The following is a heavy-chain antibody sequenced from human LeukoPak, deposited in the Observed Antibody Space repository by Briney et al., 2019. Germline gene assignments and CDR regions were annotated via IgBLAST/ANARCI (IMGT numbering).Heavy chain of an antibody. CDR2: IYPGDSDT. D-gene: IGHD5-12*01. J-gene: IGHJ3*02. Sequence: GESLQISCKGSGYSFTSYWIGWVRQMPGKGLEWMGIIYPGDSDTRYSPSFQGQVTISADKSISTAYLQWSSLKASDTAMYYCARHRRGYWLPDAFDIWGQGTMVTVSS. V-gene: IGHV5-51*01. CDR3: ARHRRGYWLPDAFDI. CDR1: GYSFTSYW.